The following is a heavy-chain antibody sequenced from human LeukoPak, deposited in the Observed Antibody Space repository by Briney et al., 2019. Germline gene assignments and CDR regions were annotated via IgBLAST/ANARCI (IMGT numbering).Heavy chain of an antibody. J-gene: IGHJ5*02. CDR2: IYTSGST. D-gene: IGHD3-9*01. CDR1: GGSISSYY. Sequence: PSETLSLTCTVSGGSISSYYWSWIRQPAGKGLEWIGRIYTSGSTNYNPSLKSRVTMSVDTSKNQFSLKLSSVTAADTAVYYCACDWLLYTSLPAWFDPWGQGTLVTVSS. V-gene: IGHV4-4*07. CDR3: ACDWLLYTSLPAWFDP.